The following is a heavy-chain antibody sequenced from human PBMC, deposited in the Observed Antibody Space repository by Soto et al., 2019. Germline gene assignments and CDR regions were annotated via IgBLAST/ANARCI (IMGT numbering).Heavy chain of an antibody. CDR3: ARCVTTNDAIDY. J-gene: IGHJ4*02. V-gene: IGHV4-39*01. CDR2: IYYSGST. Sequence: QLQLQESGPGLVKPTETLSLTCTVSDGSIRSNSYYWGWIRQPPGKGLEWIGSIYYSGSTYYNPSLKSRVTISVDTSKNEFSLKLSSVTAADTSVYYCARCVTTNDAIDYWGQGTLVTVSS. CDR1: DGSIRSNSYY. D-gene: IGHD4-4*01.